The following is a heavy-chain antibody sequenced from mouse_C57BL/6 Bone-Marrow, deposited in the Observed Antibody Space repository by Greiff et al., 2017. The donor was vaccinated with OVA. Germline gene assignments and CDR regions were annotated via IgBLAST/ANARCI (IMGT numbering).Heavy chain of an antibody. CDR3: ARTYYYGSSDRGYFDV. V-gene: IGHV1-72*01. Sequence: QVQLQQPGAELVTPGASVKLSCKASGYTFTSYWMHWVKQRPGRGLEWIGRIDPNSGGTKYNEKFKSQATLTVDKPSSTAYMQLSSLTSEDSAVDYCARTYYYGSSDRGYFDVWGTGTTVTVSS. D-gene: IGHD1-1*01. CDR1: GYTFTSYW. J-gene: IGHJ1*03. CDR2: IDPNSGGT.